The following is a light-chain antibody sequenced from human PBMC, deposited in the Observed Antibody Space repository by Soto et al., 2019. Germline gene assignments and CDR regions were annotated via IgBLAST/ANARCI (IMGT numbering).Light chain of an antibody. J-gene: IGKJ1*01. CDR1: QSISSW. CDR2: DAS. V-gene: IGKV1-5*01. CDR3: QQYNTYPWT. Sequence: GDRVTITCRASQSISSWLAWYQQKPGKAPKLLIYDASSLESGVPSRFSGSGSGTEFTLTISSLQPDDFATYYCQQYNTYPWTFGQGTKVDIK.